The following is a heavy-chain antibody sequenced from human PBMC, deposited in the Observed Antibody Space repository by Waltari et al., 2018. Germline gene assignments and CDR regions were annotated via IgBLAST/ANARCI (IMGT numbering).Heavy chain of an antibody. V-gene: IGHV3-7*03. J-gene: IGHJ4*02. Sequence: EVQLVESGGGLVQPGGSMRLSCAGSGFAFCNNWMAWVRQARGKGLEWVAIIKGDGSERHYVDSVKGRFTISRDNPKNSHYLQMNSLRADDTAVYYCARGSGWVFDYWGQGTVVTVSS. CDR1: GFAFCNNW. CDR3: ARGSGWVFDY. D-gene: IGHD6-19*01. CDR2: IKGDGSER.